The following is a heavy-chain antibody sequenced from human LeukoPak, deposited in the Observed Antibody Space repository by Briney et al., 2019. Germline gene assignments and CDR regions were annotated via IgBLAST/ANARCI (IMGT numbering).Heavy chain of an antibody. J-gene: IGHJ3*02. CDR1: GFTFSSYA. CDR2: ISGSGGST. D-gene: IGHD3-10*01. Sequence: GGSLRLSCAASGFTFSSYAMSWVRQAPGKGLEWVSAISGSGGSTYYADSVKGRFTISRDNSKNTLYLQMNSLRAEDTAVYYCAKDPPYYYGSGSYYPADAFDIWGQGTMVTVSS. V-gene: IGHV3-23*01. CDR3: AKDPPYYYGSGSYYPADAFDI.